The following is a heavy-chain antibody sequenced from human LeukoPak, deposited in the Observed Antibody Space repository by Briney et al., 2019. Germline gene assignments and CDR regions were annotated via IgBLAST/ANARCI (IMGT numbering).Heavy chain of an antibody. V-gene: IGHV3-48*01. J-gene: IGHJ4*02. D-gene: IGHD2-15*01. CDR3: ARDRCSGGSCYTNPGSFDY. Sequence: GGSLRLSCAATGFTFSSYSMNWVRQAPGKGLEWVSYISTSSTTIYYADSVKGPFTISRDNAKNSLYLQMNSLRAEDTAVYYCARDRCSGGSCYTNPGSFDYWGQGTLVTVSS. CDR2: ISTSSTTI. CDR1: GFTFSSYS.